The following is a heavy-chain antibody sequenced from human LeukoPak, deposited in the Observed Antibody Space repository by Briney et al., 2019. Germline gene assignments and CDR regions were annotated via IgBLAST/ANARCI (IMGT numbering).Heavy chain of an antibody. J-gene: IGHJ3*02. Sequence: GASVKVSCKASGGTFSSYAISWVRQAPGQGLEGMGGIIPIFGTTNYAQKFQGRVTITTDESTSTPYMELSSLRSEDTAVYYCARDKRGPYDSSGYFNAFDIWGEGTMVTVSS. CDR1: GGTFSSYA. D-gene: IGHD3-22*01. CDR3: ARDKRGPYDSSGYFNAFDI. V-gene: IGHV1-69*05. CDR2: IIPIFGTT.